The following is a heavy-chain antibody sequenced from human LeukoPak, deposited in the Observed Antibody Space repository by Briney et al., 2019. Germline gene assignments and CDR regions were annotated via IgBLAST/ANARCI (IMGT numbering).Heavy chain of an antibody. D-gene: IGHD1-26*01. J-gene: IGHJ6*03. V-gene: IGHV1-69*05. Sequence: ASVKVSCKASGGTFSNYAISWVRQAPGQGLEWMGGIIPIFGTANYAQKFQGRVTITTDESTSTAYMELSSLRSEDTAVYYCAGEELLRGYSMDVWGKGTTVTVSS. CDR1: GGTFSNYA. CDR2: IIPIFGTA. CDR3: AGEELLRGYSMDV.